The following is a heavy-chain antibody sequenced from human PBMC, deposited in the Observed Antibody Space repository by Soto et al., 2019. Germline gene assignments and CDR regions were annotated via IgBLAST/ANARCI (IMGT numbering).Heavy chain of an antibody. CDR3: ARGGCGGECSFDY. V-gene: IGHV1-46*01. D-gene: IGHD2-21*01. J-gene: IGHJ4*02. CDR1: GYTFTSHY. Sequence: ASVKVSCKASGYTFTSHYIHWVRQAPGQGLEWMGIINPSGGDTTYAQQFQGRVTMTRDTSTRTVYMELSSLRSEDTAVYYCARGGCGGECSFDYWGQGTLVTVSA. CDR2: INPSGGDT.